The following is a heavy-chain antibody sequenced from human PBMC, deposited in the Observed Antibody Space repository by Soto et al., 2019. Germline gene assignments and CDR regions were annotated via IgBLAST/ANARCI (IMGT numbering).Heavy chain of an antibody. V-gene: IGHV1-69*01. CDR1: GGIFSTYA. Sequence: QVQLVQSGAEVKKPGSSVKVSCKASGGIFSTYAISWLRQAPGQGLEWRGGIIPLFGTPNYAQRFQGRVTITADESTSTAYMELSSLRSEDTAVYYCARDRDDYGSGNYYNRSDFWGQGTLVTVSS. D-gene: IGHD3-10*01. CDR3: ARDRDDYGSGNYYNRSDF. CDR2: IIPLFGTP. J-gene: IGHJ4*02.